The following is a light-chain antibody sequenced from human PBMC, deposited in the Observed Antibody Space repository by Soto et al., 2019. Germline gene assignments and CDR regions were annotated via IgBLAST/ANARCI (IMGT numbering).Light chain of an antibody. CDR3: QKYNSAPLT. V-gene: IGKV1-27*01. CDR2: AAS. CDR1: QGISNS. J-gene: IGKJ4*01. Sequence: DIQITQSPSSLSASVGDRVTITCRASQGISNSLAWYQQKPRKVTKLLIYAASTLQSGVPSRFSGSGSWTDFTLTISSLQPEDVATYYCQKYNSAPLTFGGGTKVEIQ.